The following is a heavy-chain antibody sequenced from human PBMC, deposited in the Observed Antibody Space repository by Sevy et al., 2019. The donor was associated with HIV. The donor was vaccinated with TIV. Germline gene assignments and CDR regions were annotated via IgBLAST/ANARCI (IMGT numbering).Heavy chain of an antibody. CDR2: IYNSGST. Sequence: SETLSLTCTVSGGSISSYSWSWIRQPPGKGLEWIGYIYNSGSTNYNPSLKSRVTISVDTSKNQFSLKLSSVTTADTAVYYCARIAAAGQWYYYYGMDVWGQGTTVTVSS. J-gene: IGHJ6*02. D-gene: IGHD6-13*01. CDR1: GGSISSYS. V-gene: IGHV4-59*01. CDR3: ARIAAAGQWYYYYGMDV.